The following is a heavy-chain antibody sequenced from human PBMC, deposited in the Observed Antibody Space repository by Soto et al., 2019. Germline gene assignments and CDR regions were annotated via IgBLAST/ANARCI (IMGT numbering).Heavy chain of an antibody. CDR2: INPSGGNT. CDR3: ARASVSGRRFDY. J-gene: IGHJ4*02. D-gene: IGHD6-19*01. CDR1: GYTFSSYD. V-gene: IGHV1-46*03. Sequence: ASVKVSCKASGYTFSSYDMHWVRQAPGQGLEWMGVINPSGGNTNYAQKLQGRVTMTRDTSTTTVYMELSSLTSEDTAVYYCARASVSGRRFDYWGQGTLVTVSS.